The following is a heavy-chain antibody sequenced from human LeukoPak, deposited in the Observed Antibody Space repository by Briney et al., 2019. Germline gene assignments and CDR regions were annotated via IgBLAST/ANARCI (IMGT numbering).Heavy chain of an antibody. CDR2: INWNGGST. J-gene: IGHJ6*02. CDR3: ARVPYHGMDV. Sequence: GGSLRLSCTVSGFTFDDHGMSWVRQAPGKGLEWVSGINWNGGSTGYADSVRGRFTNSRDNAKKSLYLQMNSLRVEDTALYYCARVPYHGMDVWGQGTTVTVSS. V-gene: IGHV3-20*04. CDR1: GFTFDDHG.